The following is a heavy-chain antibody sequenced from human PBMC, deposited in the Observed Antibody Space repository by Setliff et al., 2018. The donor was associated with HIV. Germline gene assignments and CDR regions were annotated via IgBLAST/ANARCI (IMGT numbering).Heavy chain of an antibody. Sequence: GESLKISCAGPGFTFSSYPMHWVRQAPGKGLEWVALISHDGSYKYYADSVQGRFNISRDNSKNTLSLQMNSLRAGDTAVYYCARDRKFGSSGHYYYYMDVWGKGTTVTVSS. CDR3: ARDRKFGSSGHYYYYMDV. V-gene: IGHV3-30*04. D-gene: IGHD6-6*01. J-gene: IGHJ6*03. CDR1: GFTFSSYP. CDR2: ISHDGSYK.